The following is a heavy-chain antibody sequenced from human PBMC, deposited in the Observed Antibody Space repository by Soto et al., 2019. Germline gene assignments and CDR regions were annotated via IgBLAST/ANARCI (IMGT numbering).Heavy chain of an antibody. CDR2: IYWDDDK. J-gene: IGHJ4*02. V-gene: IGHV2-5*02. CDR1: GFSLSTSGVG. Sequence: QITLKESGPTLVKPTQTLTLTCTFSGFSLSTSGVGVGWIRQPPGKALEWLALIYWDDDKRYSQSLKSRLTITKDTSKNQVVLTMTNMDPVDTATYYCARRSVQGDFHYWGQGTLVTVSS. CDR3: ARRSVQGDFHY.